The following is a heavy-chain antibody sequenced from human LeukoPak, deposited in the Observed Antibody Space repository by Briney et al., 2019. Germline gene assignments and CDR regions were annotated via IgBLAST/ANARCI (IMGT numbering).Heavy chain of an antibody. J-gene: IGHJ5*02. Sequence: GGSLRLSCAASGFTFSNYGMSWVRQAPGKGLEWVSGIRGSGGDTYYADSVKGRFTISRDNSKNTLYLHMNSLRAEDTAVYYCAKGPYSGFSWGQGTLVTVSS. CDR1: GFTFSNYG. CDR2: IRGSGGDT. D-gene: IGHD1-26*01. CDR3: AKGPYSGFS. V-gene: IGHV3-23*01.